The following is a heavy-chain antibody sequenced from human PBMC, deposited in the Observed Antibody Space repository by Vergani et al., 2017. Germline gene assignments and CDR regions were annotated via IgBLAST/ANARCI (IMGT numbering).Heavy chain of an antibody. CDR3: STSPALSSTILPGL. Sequence: EVQLVQSGAEVKKPGESLRISCQGSGYIFSNYWISWVRQTPEKGLEWMGRIDPSDAYTNYSPSFQGHVTISADTSTSTAYLMWNSLKASDTAMYFCSTSPALSSTILPGLWGQGTLVTVSS. J-gene: IGHJ4*02. D-gene: IGHD2-2*01. CDR1: GYIFSNYW. V-gene: IGHV5-10-1*03. CDR2: IDPSDAYT.